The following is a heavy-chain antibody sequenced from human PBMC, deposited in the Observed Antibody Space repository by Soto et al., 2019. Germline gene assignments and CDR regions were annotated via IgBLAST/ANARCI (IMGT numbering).Heavy chain of an antibody. CDR1: GFTFSSYA. CDR2: ISYDGSNK. D-gene: IGHD6-13*01. V-gene: IGHV3-30-3*01. CDR3: ARDLSSYSSSWAGYGVDV. J-gene: IGHJ6*02. Sequence: QVQLVESGGGVVQPGRSLRLSCAASGFTFSSYAMHWVRQAPGKGLEWVAVISYDGSNKYYADSVKGRFTISRDNSKNTLYLQMNSLRAEDTAVYYCARDLSSYSSSWAGYGVDVWGQGTTVTVSS.